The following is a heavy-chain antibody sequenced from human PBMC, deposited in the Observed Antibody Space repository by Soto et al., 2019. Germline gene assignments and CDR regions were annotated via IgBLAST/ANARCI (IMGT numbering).Heavy chain of an antibody. V-gene: IGHV3-30*03. D-gene: IGHD1-1*01. CDR2: IADNGGGS. Sequence: PGGSLRLSCVAYGFSFSTYDMHWVRQAQGKALEWVANIADNGGGSNHADSVKGRFTISRDNTKNTLYLQMNSLILEDTSVYFCAREERPPYNGLDVWGQGTTVTVSS. CDR3: AREERPPYNGLDV. CDR1: GFSFSTYD. J-gene: IGHJ6*02.